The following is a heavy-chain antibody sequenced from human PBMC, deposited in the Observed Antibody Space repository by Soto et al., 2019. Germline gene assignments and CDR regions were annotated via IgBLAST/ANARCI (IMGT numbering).Heavy chain of an antibody. J-gene: IGHJ4*02. CDR1: GFTFSSYA. CDR3: ARGKASSSWELVY. D-gene: IGHD1-26*01. Sequence: GGSLRLSCAASGFTFSSYAMHWVRQAPGKGLEYVSAISSNGGSTYYANSVKGRFTISRDNSKNTLYLQMGSLRAEDMAVYYCARGKASSSWELVYWGQGTLVTVSS. CDR2: ISSNGGST. V-gene: IGHV3-64*01.